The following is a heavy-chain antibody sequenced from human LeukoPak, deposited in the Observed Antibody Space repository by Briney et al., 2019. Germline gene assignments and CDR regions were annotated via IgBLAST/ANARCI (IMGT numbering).Heavy chain of an antibody. CDR3: ARSITMVRGVTLSYYGMDV. D-gene: IGHD3-10*01. CDR2: ISSSGSYT. CDR1: GFTFSDYY. Sequence: GGSLRLSCAASGFTFSDYYMSWIRQAPGKGLEWVSYISSSGSYTNYADSVKGRFTISRDNAKNSLYLQMNSLRAEDTAVYYCARSITMVRGVTLSYYGMDVWGKGTTVTVSS. V-gene: IGHV3-11*06. J-gene: IGHJ6*04.